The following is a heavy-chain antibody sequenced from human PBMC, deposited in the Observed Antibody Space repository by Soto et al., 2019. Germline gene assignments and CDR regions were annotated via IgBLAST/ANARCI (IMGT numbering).Heavy chain of an antibody. D-gene: IGHD6-13*01. CDR3: ASPPAGSLGGDDAFDI. V-gene: IGHV1-69*02. CDR1: GGTFSSYT. J-gene: IGHJ3*02. Sequence: QVQLVQSGAEVKKPGSSVKVSCKASGGTFSSYTISWVRQAPGQGLEWMGRIIPILGIANYAQKFQGRVTITADKSTSTAYMELSSLRSEDAAVYYCASPPAGSLGGDDAFDIWGQGTMVTVSS. CDR2: IIPILGIA.